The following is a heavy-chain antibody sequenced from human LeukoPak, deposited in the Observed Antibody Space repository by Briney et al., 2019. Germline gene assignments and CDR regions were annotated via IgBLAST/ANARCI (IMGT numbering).Heavy chain of an antibody. V-gene: IGHV3-33*01. J-gene: IGHJ3*02. CDR3: ARVVEVAGNIGAFDI. CDR1: GVSFSSYG. CDR2: IWYDGNNK. D-gene: IGHD6-19*01. Sequence: SGGSLRLSCAASGVSFSSYGMHWVRQAPGKGLEWVAVIWYDGNNKYYADSVKGRFTISRDSSKNTLYLQMNSLRAEDTAVYYCARVVEVAGNIGAFDIWGQGTMVPVSS.